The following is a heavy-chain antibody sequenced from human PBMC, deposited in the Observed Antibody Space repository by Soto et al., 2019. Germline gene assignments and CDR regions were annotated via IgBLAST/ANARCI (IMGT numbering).Heavy chain of an antibody. CDR1: GASLSSGSYY. V-gene: IGHV4-61*01. CDR2: LYYTGTT. Sequence: TSETLSLTCTVSGASLSSGSYYWSWIRQPPGKGLEWIGYLYYTGTTKYNPSLESRVTISADTSKNQFSLNLTSVTAADTAVYYCARISYWVKDYWGQGALVTVSS. CDR3: ARISYWVKDY. D-gene: IGHD2-8*02. J-gene: IGHJ4*02.